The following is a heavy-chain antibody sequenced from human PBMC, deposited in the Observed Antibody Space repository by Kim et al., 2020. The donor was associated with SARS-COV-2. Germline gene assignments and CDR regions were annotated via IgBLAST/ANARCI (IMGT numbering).Heavy chain of an antibody. CDR2: ISSSSSYT. CDR1: GFTFSDYY. D-gene: IGHD3-10*01. J-gene: IGHJ4*02. CDR3: ARGHYYGSGSYTHFDY. V-gene: IGHV3-11*06. Sequence: GGSLRLSCAASGFTFSDYYMSWIRQAPGKGLEWVSYISSSSSYTNYADSVKGRFTISRDNAKNSLYLQMNSLRAEDTAVYYCARGHYYGSGSYTHFDYWGQGTLVTVSS.